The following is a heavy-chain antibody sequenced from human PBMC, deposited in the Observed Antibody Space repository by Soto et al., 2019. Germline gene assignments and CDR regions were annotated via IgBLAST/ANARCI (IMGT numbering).Heavy chain of an antibody. CDR1: GGSFSGYY. CDR2: INHSGCT. CDR3: ASRRAADGDYYYMDV. V-gene: IGHV4-34*01. Sequence: SETLSLTCAVYGGSFSGYYWSWIRQPPGKGLEWIGEINHSGCTNYNPSLKSRVTISVDTSKNQFSLKLSSVTAADTSLYYCASRRAADGDYYYMDVWGKGTTVTVSS. J-gene: IGHJ6*03. D-gene: IGHD6-13*01.